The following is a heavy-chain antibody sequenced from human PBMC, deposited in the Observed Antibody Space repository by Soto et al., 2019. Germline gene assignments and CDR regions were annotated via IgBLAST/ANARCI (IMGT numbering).Heavy chain of an antibody. V-gene: IGHV3-30-3*01. CDR2: ISYDGGDK. CDR1: GFTFSTYT. Sequence: SLRLSYATSGFTFSTYTMHRFRQSPGRGLEWVADISYDGGDKYYADSVKGRFTISRDNSKNTVYLQMNSLRAEDTAVYYCAKGGYYDMLTGIGPFDYWGQGT. CDR3: AKGGYYDMLTGIGPFDY. D-gene: IGHD3-9*01. J-gene: IGHJ4*02.